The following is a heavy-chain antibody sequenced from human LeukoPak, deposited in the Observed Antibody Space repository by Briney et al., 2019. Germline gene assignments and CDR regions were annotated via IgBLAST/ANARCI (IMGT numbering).Heavy chain of an antibody. CDR2: IYYSGST. CDR1: GGSISSGDYY. V-gene: IGHV4-30-4*01. J-gene: IGHJ4*02. CDR3: ARDRSTATDY. D-gene: IGHD2-21*02. Sequence: SQALSLTCTVSGGSISSGDYYWSWSRQPPGKGLEWIGYIYYSGSTYYNPSLKSRVTISVDTYKNQFSLKLSSVTAADTAVYYCARDRSTATDYWGQGTLVTVSS.